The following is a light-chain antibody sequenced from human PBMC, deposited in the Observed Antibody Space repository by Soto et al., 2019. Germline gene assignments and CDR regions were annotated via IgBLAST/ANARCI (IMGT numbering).Light chain of an antibody. J-gene: IGKJ5*01. CDR2: GAS. Sequence: DIHLTQSPSFLSASVGDRVTITCRASQDISRCLVWYQQKPGKAPKVLIYGASTLQTGVPSRFSGSGSGTEFTLTISSLQPEDFATYYCQQHDAFPPTFGEGTRLEIK. V-gene: IGKV1-9*01. CDR1: QDISRC. CDR3: QQHDAFPPT.